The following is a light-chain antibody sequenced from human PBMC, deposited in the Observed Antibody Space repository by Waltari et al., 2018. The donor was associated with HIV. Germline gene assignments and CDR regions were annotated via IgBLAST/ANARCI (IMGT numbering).Light chain of an antibody. J-gene: IGLJ2*01. CDR3: AAWDDSLSGHVV. CDR2: RNN. CDR1: SSNIGSNY. V-gene: IGLV1-47*01. Sequence: QSVLTQPPSASGTPGQRVTISCSGSSSNIGSNYVYWYQQLPGTAPKLLIYRNNQRPSGVPDRFSGSKSGNSASLAISGLRSEDEADYYCAAWDDSLSGHVVFGGGTKLPVL.